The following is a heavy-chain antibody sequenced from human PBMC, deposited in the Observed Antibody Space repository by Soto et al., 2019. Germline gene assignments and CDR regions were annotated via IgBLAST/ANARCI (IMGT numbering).Heavy chain of an antibody. CDR1: GGSISSGDYY. CDR2: IYYSGST. V-gene: IGHV4-30-4*01. Sequence: SETLSLTGTVSGGSISSGDYYWSWIRQPPGKGLEWIGYIYYSGSTSYKPSLKSRVSILLDTSKNQFSLKLSSVTAADTAVYYCARDRASFWSSPAPNYGMDVWGQGTMVTVSS. J-gene: IGHJ6*02. CDR3: ARDRASFWSSPAPNYGMDV. D-gene: IGHD3-3*01.